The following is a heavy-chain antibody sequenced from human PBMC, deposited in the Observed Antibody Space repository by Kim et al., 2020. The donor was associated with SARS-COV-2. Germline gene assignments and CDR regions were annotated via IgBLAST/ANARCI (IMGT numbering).Heavy chain of an antibody. Sequence: DTSYSPTFQGQVTISDGKASSTAYLQWSSLKASDTAMYYCARRDGTFDYWGQGTLVTVSS. CDR3: ARRDGTFDY. J-gene: IGHJ4*02. CDR2: DT. D-gene: IGHD1-26*01. V-gene: IGHV5-51*01.